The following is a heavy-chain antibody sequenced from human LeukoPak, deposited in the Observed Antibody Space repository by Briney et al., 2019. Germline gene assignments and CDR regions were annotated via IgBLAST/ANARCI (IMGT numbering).Heavy chain of an antibody. CDR2: ISSSSYI. CDR3: ARDYGSSWANWFDP. D-gene: IGHD6-13*01. V-gene: IGHV3-21*01. CDR1: GFTFGSYS. J-gene: IGHJ5*02. Sequence: GGSLRLSCAASGFTFGSYSMNWVRQAPGKGLEWVSSISSSSYIYYADSVKGRFTISRDNAKNSLYLQMNSLRAEDTAVYYCARDYGSSWANWFDPWGQGTLVTVSS.